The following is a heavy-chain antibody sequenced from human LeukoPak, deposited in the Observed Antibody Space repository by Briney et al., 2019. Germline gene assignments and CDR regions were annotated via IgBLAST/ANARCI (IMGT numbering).Heavy chain of an antibody. J-gene: IGHJ4*02. CDR3: VRGRGSYLGFGEY. CDR1: GFTFSSYA. Sequence: GGSLRLSCAASGFTFSSYAMNWVRQAPGKGLEWISYINSASSLTQYADSVRGRFTISRDDAKNSLFLQMSSLRDDDTAVYYCVRGRGSYLGFGEYWGQGALVTVSS. CDR2: INSASSLT. D-gene: IGHD1-26*01. V-gene: IGHV3-48*02.